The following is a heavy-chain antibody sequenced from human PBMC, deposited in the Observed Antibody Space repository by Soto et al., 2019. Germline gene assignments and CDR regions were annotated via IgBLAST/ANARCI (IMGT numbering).Heavy chain of an antibody. CDR1: GFTFSSSA. CDR2: ISGSGGST. D-gene: IGHD6-19*01. CDR3: AHDTRLTPLYGSVDD. V-gene: IGHV3-23*01. Sequence: EVQLLESGGGLVQPGGSLRLSCAASGFTFSSSAMSWVRQAPGKGLEWVSAISGSGGSTYYADSVKGRFTISRDNSKNTLYLQMNSLRAEDTSVYYCAHDTRLTPLYGSVDDWGQGTLVTVSS. J-gene: IGHJ4*02.